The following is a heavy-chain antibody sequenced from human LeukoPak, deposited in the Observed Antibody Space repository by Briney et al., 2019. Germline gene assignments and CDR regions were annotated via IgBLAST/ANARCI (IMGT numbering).Heavy chain of an antibody. D-gene: IGHD6-13*01. CDR1: GGSISNYY. V-gene: IGHV4-59*01. J-gene: IGHJ4*02. CDR2: ISYSGST. Sequence: SSETLSLTCTVSGGSISNYYWSWIRQPPGKGLEWLGYISYSGSTNYNPSLKSRVTISADTSKNQFSLKVSSVTAADTAVYYCARLRSTAIESWGQGTLVTVSS. CDR3: ARLRSTAIES.